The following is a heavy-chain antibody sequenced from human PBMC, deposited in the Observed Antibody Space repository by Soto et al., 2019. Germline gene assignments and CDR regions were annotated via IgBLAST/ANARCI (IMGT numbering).Heavy chain of an antibody. D-gene: IGHD3-3*01. V-gene: IGHV3-33*01. CDR2: IWYDGSNK. J-gene: IGHJ6*02. CDR1: GFTFSSYG. Sequence: RLSCAASGFTFSSYGMHWVRQAPGKGLEWVAVIWYDGSNKYYADSVKGRFTISRDNSKNTLYLQMNSLRAEDTAVYYCARDGTYYDFWSGYYTLDYYYYYGMDVWGQGTTVTVSS. CDR3: ARDGTYYDFWSGYYTLDYYYYYGMDV.